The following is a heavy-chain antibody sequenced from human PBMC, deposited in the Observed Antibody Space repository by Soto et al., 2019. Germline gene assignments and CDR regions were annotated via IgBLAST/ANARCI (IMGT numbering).Heavy chain of an antibody. V-gene: IGHV3-30*18. D-gene: IGHD3-22*01. CDR1: GFTFSSYG. J-gene: IGHJ3*02. Sequence: VQLVESGGGVVQPGRSLRLSCAASGFTFSSYGMHWVRQAPGKGLEWVAVISYDGSNKYYADSVKGRFTISRDNSKNTLYLQMNSLRAEDTAVYYCAKGPYYYDSSGYYGSVAFDIWGQGTMVTVSS. CDR2: ISYDGSNK. CDR3: AKGPYYYDSSGYYGSVAFDI.